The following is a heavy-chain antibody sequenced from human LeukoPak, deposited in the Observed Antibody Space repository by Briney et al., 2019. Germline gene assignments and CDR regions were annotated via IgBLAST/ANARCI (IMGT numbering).Heavy chain of an antibody. CDR1: GFTFTNSA. CDR2: ISATGRTT. D-gene: IGHD2/OR15-2a*01. Sequence: PGGSLRLSCVASGFTFTNSAMSWVRQAPGKGLEWVSSISATGRTTYYADSVKGRFTNSRDSSENTLYLQMNSLRAEDTAVYYCAKDREYLNWFDPWGQGTLVTVSS. J-gene: IGHJ5*02. CDR3: AKDREYLNWFDP. V-gene: IGHV3-23*01.